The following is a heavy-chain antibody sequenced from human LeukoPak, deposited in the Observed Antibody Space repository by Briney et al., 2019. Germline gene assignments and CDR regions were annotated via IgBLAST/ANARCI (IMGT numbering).Heavy chain of an antibody. J-gene: IGHJ6*03. V-gene: IGHV4-34*01. Sequence: SETLSLTCAAYGGSFSGYYWSWIRQPPGKGLEWIGEINHSGSTNYNPSLKSRVTISVDTSKNQFSLKLSSVTAADTAVYYCARYSSSSDYYYYYMDVWGKGTTVTVSS. CDR1: GGSFSGYY. D-gene: IGHD6-6*01. CDR2: INHSGST. CDR3: ARYSSSSDYYYYYMDV.